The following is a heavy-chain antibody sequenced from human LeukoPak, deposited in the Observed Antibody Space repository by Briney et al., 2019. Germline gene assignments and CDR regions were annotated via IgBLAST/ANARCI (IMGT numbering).Heavy chain of an antibody. CDR2: ISYDGSNK. CDR3: ASRKDTPHLPDY. CDR1: GFTFSDYY. V-gene: IGHV3-30-3*01. Sequence: GGSLRLSCAASGFTFSDYYMSWVRQAPGKGLEWVAVISYDGSNKYYADSVKGRFTISRDNSKNTLYLQMNSLRAEDTAVYYCASRKDTPHLPDYWGQGTLVTVSS. D-gene: IGHD5-18*01. J-gene: IGHJ4*02.